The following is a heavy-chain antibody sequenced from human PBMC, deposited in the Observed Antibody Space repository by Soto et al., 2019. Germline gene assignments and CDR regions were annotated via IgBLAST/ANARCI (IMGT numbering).Heavy chain of an antibody. J-gene: IGHJ4*02. Sequence: LVESGGGLVQPGGSLRLSCAASGFYFSDYYMTWIRQAPGNGLEWISYIDKSGILMFYADSVKGRFTISRDNDNQSVYLEMSCLRVEDAALYYCARMGVEGYNNYDAPFDVWGQGTLVTVSS. CDR1: GFYFSDYY. D-gene: IGHD3-3*01. CDR3: ARMGVEGYNNYDAPFDV. CDR2: IDKSGILM. V-gene: IGHV3-11*01.